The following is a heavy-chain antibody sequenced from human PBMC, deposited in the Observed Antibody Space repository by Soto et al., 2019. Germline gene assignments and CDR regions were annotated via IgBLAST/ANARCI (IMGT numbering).Heavy chain of an antibody. J-gene: IGHJ6*02. CDR1: GGSISSSSYY. CDR2: IYYGGST. D-gene: IGHD2-15*01. V-gene: IGHV4-39*01. Sequence: SETLSLTCTVSGGSISSSSYYWGWIRQPPGKGLGWIGSIYYGGSTYYNPSLKSRVTISVDTSKNQFSLKLSSVTAADTAVYYCARQGNEKRCSGGSCYPSNYYYGMDVWGQGTTVTVSS. CDR3: ARQGNEKRCSGGSCYPSNYYYGMDV.